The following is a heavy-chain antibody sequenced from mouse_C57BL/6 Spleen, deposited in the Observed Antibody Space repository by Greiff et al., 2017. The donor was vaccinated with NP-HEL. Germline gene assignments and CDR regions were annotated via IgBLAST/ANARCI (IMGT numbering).Heavy chain of an antibody. CDR1: GFNIKNSY. J-gene: IGHJ2*01. CDR2: IDPANGNT. Sequence: EVQLQQSVAELVRPGASVKLSCTASGFNIKNSYMHWVKQRPEQGLEWIGRIDPANGNTNYAPKFQGKATLTADTSSDTAYLHLSSLTSEDTAIYYCARIIYDNDISYVDYWGQGTTLTVSS. V-gene: IGHV14-3*01. CDR3: ARIIYDNDISYVDY. D-gene: IGHD1-1*01.